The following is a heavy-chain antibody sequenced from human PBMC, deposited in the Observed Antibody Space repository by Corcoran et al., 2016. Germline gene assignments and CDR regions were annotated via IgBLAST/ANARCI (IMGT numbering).Heavy chain of an antibody. J-gene: IGHJ4*02. D-gene: IGHD6-13*01. CDR1: GGSFSGYY. V-gene: IGHV4-34*01. Sequence: QLQQWGAGLLKPSETLSLTCAVYGGSFSGYYWSWIRQPPGKGLEWIGEINHSGSTNYNPSLKSRVTISVDTSKNQFSLKLSSVTAADTAVYYCARGVAAAGQGFDYWGQGTLVTVSS. CDR2: INHSGST. CDR3: ARGVAAAGQGFDY.